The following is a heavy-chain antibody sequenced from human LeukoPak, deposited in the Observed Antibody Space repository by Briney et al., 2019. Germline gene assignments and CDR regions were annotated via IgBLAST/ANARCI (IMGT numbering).Heavy chain of an antibody. CDR3: ASDYGGNSRY. J-gene: IGHJ4*02. Sequence: ASVKVSCKASGYTFTSNGITWVRQAPGQGLEWMGWISTYNGNTNYEKKLQGRVTMTTDTSTGTAYMELRSLRSDDTAVYYCASDYGGNSRYWGQGTLVTVSS. CDR1: GYTFTSNG. V-gene: IGHV1-18*01. D-gene: IGHD4-23*01. CDR2: ISTYNGNT.